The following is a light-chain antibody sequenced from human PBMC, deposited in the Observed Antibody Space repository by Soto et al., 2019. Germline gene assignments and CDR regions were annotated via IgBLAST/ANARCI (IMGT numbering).Light chain of an antibody. CDR2: GAS. CDR3: QQYNNSPGGIT. CDR1: QSVSSN. V-gene: IGKV3-15*01. Sequence: EIVMTQSPATLSVSPGERATLSCRASQSVSSNLAWYQQKPGQAPRLLIYGASTRATGIPARFSGSGSGTEFTLTISSLQSEDFAVYYCQQYNNSPGGITFGQGTRLEIK. J-gene: IGKJ5*01.